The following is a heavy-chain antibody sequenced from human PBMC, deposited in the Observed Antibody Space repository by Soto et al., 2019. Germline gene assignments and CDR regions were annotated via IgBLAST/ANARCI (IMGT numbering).Heavy chain of an antibody. Sequence: GGSLRLSCAASGFTFSSYAMHWVRQAPGKGLEWVAVISYDGSNKYYADSVKGRFTISRDNSKNTLYLQMNSLRAEDTAVYYCARDLDWGNYFDYWGQGTLVTVSS. J-gene: IGHJ4*02. V-gene: IGHV3-30*04. CDR1: GFTFSSYA. CDR3: ARDLDWGNYFDY. CDR2: ISYDGSNK. D-gene: IGHD7-27*01.